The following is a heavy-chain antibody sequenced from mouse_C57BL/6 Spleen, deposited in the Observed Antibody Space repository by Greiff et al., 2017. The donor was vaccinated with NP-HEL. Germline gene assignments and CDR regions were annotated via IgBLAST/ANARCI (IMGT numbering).Heavy chain of an antibody. D-gene: IGHD1-1*01. CDR1: GFTFSDYG. V-gene: IGHV5-17*01. J-gene: IGHJ1*03. CDR2: ISSGSSTI. Sequence: EVQLVESGGGLVKPGGSLKLSCAASGFTFSDYGMHWVRQAPEKGLEWVAYISSGSSTIYYADTVKGRFTLSRDNAKNTLFLQMNSLRSEDTAMYYCARQRGYGSSYRYFDVWGTGTTVTVSS. CDR3: ARQRGYGSSYRYFDV.